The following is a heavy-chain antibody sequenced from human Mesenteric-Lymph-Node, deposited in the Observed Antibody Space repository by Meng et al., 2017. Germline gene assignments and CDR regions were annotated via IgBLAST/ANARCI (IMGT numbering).Heavy chain of an antibody. CDR2: ISGYSGNT. D-gene: IGHD6-13*01. Sequence: QVQLGQAGAEVKKPGASVKGAGKATGYTFSNYGISWVRQAPGQGLEWMGWISGYSGNTKYAQKLQGRVTMTTDTSTNTAYMELRSLRSDDTAVYYCTRADIAAAGTGGYWGQGILVTVSS. CDR3: TRADIAAAGTGGY. CDR1: GYTFSNYG. V-gene: IGHV1-18*01. J-gene: IGHJ4*02.